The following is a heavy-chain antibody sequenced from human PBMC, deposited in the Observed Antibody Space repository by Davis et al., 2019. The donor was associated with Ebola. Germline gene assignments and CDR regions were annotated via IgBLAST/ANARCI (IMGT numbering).Heavy chain of an antibody. J-gene: IGHJ6*03. CDR2: ISYDGSNK. CDR1: GFTFSSYA. D-gene: IGHD3-3*01. CDR3: ARDPSIFGVVIIPHDYYMDV. Sequence: GESLKISCAASGFTFSSYAMHWVRQAPGKGLEWVAVISYDGSNKYYADSVKGRFTISRDNSKNTLYLQMTSLRVEDTAVYYCARDPSIFGVVIIPHDYYMDVWGKGTTVTVSS. V-gene: IGHV3-30-3*01.